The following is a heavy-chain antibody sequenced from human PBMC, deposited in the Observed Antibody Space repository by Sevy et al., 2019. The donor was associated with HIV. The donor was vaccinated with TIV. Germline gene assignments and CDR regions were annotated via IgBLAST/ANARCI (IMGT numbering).Heavy chain of an antibody. V-gene: IGHV3-23*01. CDR1: GFTFSDFA. Sequence: GGSLRLSCAASGFTFSDFAMSWVRQAPGKGLEWVSAISGSGTKTYYSHSVRGRFTISRDNSKNTQYLQMNSLRTEDTAVYYCAARKDDFDCWGQGTLVTVSS. D-gene: IGHD2-15*01. J-gene: IGHJ4*02. CDR3: AARKDDFDC. CDR2: ISGSGTKT.